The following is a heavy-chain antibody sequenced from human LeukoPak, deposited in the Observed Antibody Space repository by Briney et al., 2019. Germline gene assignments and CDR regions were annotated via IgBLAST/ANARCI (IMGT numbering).Heavy chain of an antibody. CDR3: ARDEWELPASYFDY. CDR2: IYPSDGST. Sequence: ASVKVSCKASGYTLTIYYIHWVRQAPGQGLEWMGIIYPSDGSTTYAQKFQGRVTMTRNTSISTAYMELSSLRSEDTAVYYCARDEWELPASYFDYWGQGTLVTVSS. V-gene: IGHV1-46*01. CDR1: GYTLTIYY. J-gene: IGHJ4*02. D-gene: IGHD1-26*01.